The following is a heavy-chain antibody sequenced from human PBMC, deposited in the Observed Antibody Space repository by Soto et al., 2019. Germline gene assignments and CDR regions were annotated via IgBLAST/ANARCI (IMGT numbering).Heavy chain of an antibody. D-gene: IGHD2-2*01. CDR1: GGTFSSYA. J-gene: IGHJ6*02. Sequence: SVKVSCKASGGTFSSYAISWVRQAPGQGLERMGGIIPIFGTANYAQKFQGRVTITADESTSTAYMELRSLRSEDTAVYYCARGNPDLRYCSSTSCHYGMDVWGQGTTVTVSS. V-gene: IGHV1-69*13. CDR3: ARGNPDLRYCSSTSCHYGMDV. CDR2: IIPIFGTA.